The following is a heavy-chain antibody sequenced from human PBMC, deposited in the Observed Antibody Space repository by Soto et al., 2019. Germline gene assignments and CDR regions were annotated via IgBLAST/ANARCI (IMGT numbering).Heavy chain of an antibody. D-gene: IGHD2-2*02. CDR3: ARETLYHYCSSTSCSTGYFDY. J-gene: IGHJ4*02. CDR1: GGTFSSYA. CDR2: IIPIFGTA. V-gene: IGHV1-69*13. Sequence: SVKVSCKASGGTFSSYAISWVRQAPGQGLEWMGGIIPIFGTANYAQKFQGRVTITADESTSTAYMELSSLRSEDTAVYYCARETLYHYCSSTSCSTGYFDYWGQGXLVTVYS.